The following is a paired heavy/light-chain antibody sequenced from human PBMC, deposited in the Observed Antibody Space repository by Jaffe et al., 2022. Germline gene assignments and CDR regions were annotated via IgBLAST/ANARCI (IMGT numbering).Heavy chain of an antibody. V-gene: IGHV4-59*01. CDR2: IYYSGST. CDR1: GGSISSYY. J-gene: IGHJ5*02. CDR3: ASLAFYDYSNYGWFDP. D-gene: IGHD4-4*01. Sequence: QVQLQESGPGLVKPSETLSLTCTVSGGSISSYYWSWIRQPPGKGLEWIGYIYYSGSTNYNPSLKSRVTISVDTSKNQFSLKLSSVTAADTAVYYCASLAFYDYSNYGWFDPWGQGTLVTVSS.
Light chain of an antibody. J-gene: IGKJ2*01. V-gene: IGKV3-15*01. CDR2: GAS. Sequence: EIVMTQSPATLSVSPGERATLSCRASQSVSSNLAWYQQKPGQAPRLLIYGASTRATGIPARFSGSGSGTEFTLTISSLQSEDFAVYYCQQYNNWPLYTFGQGTKLEIK. CDR3: QQYNNWPLYT. CDR1: QSVSSN.